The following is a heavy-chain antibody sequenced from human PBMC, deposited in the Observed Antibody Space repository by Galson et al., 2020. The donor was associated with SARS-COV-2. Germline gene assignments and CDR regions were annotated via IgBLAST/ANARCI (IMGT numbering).Heavy chain of an antibody. CDR2: IRSKAKNHAT. Sequence: GGSLRLSCAASGFVFSDYVIHWVRQASGRGLEWVGRIRSKAKNHATGYIAAVGGRFTISRDDLKSTAYLQMNNLKSEDSAVYYCTRHREFVYLTGYIHDYYGMDVWGQWTTVTVSS. CDR1: GFVFSDYV. CDR3: TRHREFVYLTGYIHDYYGMDV. J-gene: IGHJ6*02. V-gene: IGHV3-73*01. D-gene: IGHD3-9*01.